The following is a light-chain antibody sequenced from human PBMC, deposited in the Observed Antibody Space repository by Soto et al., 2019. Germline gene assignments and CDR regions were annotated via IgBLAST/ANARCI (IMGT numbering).Light chain of an antibody. CDR1: QSIANR. CDR3: QQYNNWLALT. V-gene: IGKV3-15*01. CDR2: GAS. J-gene: IGKJ4*01. Sequence: TLSVYPGERATLSCRASQSIANRLAWYQQKPGQAPRLLIYGASTRATGVPARFSGSGSGTEFTLTISSLQSEDFAVYYCQQYNNWLALTFGGGTKVDIK.